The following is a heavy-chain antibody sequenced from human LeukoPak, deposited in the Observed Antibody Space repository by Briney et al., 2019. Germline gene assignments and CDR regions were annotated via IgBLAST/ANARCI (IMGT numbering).Heavy chain of an antibody. CDR1: GFTFDDYA. V-gene: IGHV3-20*04. D-gene: IGHD3-3*01. CDR2: INWNGGST. Sequence: RAGGSLRLSCAASGFTFDDYAMNWVRQAPGKGLEWVSGINWNGGSTYYRDSVKGRFTISRDNAKNSLYLQMNSLRAEDTALYYCARVKGSGYRNSIDYWGQGTLVTVSS. J-gene: IGHJ4*02. CDR3: ARVKGSGYRNSIDY.